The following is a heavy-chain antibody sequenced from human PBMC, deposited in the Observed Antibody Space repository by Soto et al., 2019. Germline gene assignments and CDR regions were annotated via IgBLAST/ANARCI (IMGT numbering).Heavy chain of an antibody. J-gene: IGHJ3*01. Sequence: QVHLVESGGGVVQPGRSLRLSCAVSVFGFGSFAVHWVRQAPGKGLEWVALISYDGSDEYYLDSVKGRFTISRDNSKNTVDLQINSLRAEDTAVYYCAKDLGYCTTSCPMPLDLWGRGTVVTVSS. CDR3: AKDLGYCTTSCPMPLDL. CDR2: ISYDGSDE. V-gene: IGHV3-30*18. CDR1: VFGFGSFA. D-gene: IGHD2-8*01.